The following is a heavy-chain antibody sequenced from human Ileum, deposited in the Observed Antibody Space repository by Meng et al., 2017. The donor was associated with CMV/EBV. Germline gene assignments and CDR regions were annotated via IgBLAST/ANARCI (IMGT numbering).Heavy chain of an antibody. CDR2: IRRQSFGGTT. V-gene: IGHV3-49*04. CDR3: STSEGLFDF. Sequence: GGSLRLSCTPSGFSFGDYAISWVRQAPGKGLEWVGFIRRQSFGGTTEYAASVEGRFTISRDDSKSVAYLQMDSLKAEDTAVYYCSTSEGLFDFWGQGTLVTVSS. J-gene: IGHJ4*02. CDR1: GFSFGDYA.